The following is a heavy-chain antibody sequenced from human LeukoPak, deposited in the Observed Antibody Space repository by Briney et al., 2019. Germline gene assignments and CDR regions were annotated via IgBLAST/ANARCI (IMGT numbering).Heavy chain of an antibody. V-gene: IGHV4-30-4*08. CDR1: GGSISSGDYY. CDR2: IYYSGST. D-gene: IGHD2-15*01. J-gene: IGHJ4*02. CDR3: ARDQGYCSGGSCFYY. Sequence: PSETLSLTCTVSGGSISSGDYYWSWIRQPPGKGLEWIEYIYYSGSTYYNPSLKSRVTISVDTSKNQFSLKLSSVTAADTAVYYCARDQGYCSGGSCFYYWGQGTLVTVSS.